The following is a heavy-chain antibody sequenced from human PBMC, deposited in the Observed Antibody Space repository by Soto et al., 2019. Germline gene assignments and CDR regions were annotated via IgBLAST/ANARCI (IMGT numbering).Heavy chain of an antibody. V-gene: IGHV3-49*03. J-gene: IGHJ4*02. CDR1: GFTFGDYA. CDR3: TAVSQFIPLWLSRPIDY. Sequence: EVQLVESGGGLVQPGRSLRLSCTASGFTFGDYAMSWFRQAPGKGLEWVGFIRSKAYGGTTEYAASVKGRFTISRDDSKSIAYLQMNSLKTEDTAVYYCTAVSQFIPLWLSRPIDYWGQGTLVTVSS. CDR2: IRSKAYGGTT. D-gene: IGHD5-18*01.